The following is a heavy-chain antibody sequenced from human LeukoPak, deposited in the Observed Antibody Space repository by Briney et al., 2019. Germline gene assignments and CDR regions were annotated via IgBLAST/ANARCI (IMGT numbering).Heavy chain of an antibody. CDR1: GYTFTGYY. J-gene: IGHJ4*02. D-gene: IGHD3-3*01. CDR3: ARGGKVLRFLEWSEYYFDY. CDR2: INPNSGGT. Sequence: ASVKVSCKVSGYTFTGYYMHWVRQAPGQGLEWMGWINPNSGGTNYAQKFQGRVTMTWDTSISTAYMELSRLRSDDTAVYYCARGGKVLRFLEWSEYYFDYWGQGTLVTVSS. V-gene: IGHV1-2*02.